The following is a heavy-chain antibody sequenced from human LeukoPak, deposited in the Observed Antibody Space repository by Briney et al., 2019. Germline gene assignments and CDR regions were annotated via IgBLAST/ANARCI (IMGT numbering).Heavy chain of an antibody. CDR3: ASPTIFGRGGAFDI. D-gene: IGHD3-3*01. J-gene: IGHJ3*02. CDR2: IYTSGSN. Sequence: PSETLSLTCTVSGGSISSYYWSWIRQPAGKGLEWIGRIYTSGSNNYNPSLKSRVTISVDTSKNQFSLKLSSVTAADTAVYYCASPTIFGRGGAFDIWGQGTMVTVSS. V-gene: IGHV4-4*07. CDR1: GGSISSYY.